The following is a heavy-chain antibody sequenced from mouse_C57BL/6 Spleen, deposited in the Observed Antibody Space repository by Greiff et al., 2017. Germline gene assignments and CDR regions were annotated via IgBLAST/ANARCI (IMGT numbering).Heavy chain of an antibody. J-gene: IGHJ1*03. Sequence: QVQLPQPGAELVMPGASVKLSCKASGYTFTSYWMHWVKQRPGQGLEWIGELDPSDSYTYYNQKFKGKSTLTVDKYSSTAYMQLSSLTSADSAVDYGARWLLSLCYFDVWGTGTTVTVSS. V-gene: IGHV1-69*01. CDR3: ARWLLSLCYFDV. CDR2: LDPSDSYT. D-gene: IGHD2-3*01. CDR1: GYTFTSYW.